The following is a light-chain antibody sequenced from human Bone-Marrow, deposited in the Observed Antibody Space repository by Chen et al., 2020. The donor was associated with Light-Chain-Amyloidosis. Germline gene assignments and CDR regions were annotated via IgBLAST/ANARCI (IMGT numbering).Light chain of an antibody. Sequence: DIQMTQSPSTLSASVGDRVTITCRASHTISAWLAWYQQKPGKAPKVLIYQASSLESGVPSRFSGSGSGTEFTLTIISLQPDDFATYYCHQYKSFPWTFGQGIKVEMK. CDR2: QAS. J-gene: IGKJ1*01. CDR1: HTISAW. V-gene: IGKV1-5*03. CDR3: HQYKSFPWT.